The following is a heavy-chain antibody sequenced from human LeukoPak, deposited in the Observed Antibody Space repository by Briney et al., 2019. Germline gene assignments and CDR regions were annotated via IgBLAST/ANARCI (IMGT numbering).Heavy chain of an antibody. CDR1: EYTFTGYY. D-gene: IGHD6-19*01. J-gene: IGHJ4*02. V-gene: IGHV1-2*02. Sequence: ASVKVSCKASEYTFTGYYMHWVRQAPGQGLEWMGWINPNSGGTNYAQKFQGRVTMTRDTSISTAYMELSRLRSDDTAVYYCARDDRQQWLVPGYDFAYWGQGTLVTVSS. CDR2: INPNSGGT. CDR3: ARDDRQQWLVPGYDFAY.